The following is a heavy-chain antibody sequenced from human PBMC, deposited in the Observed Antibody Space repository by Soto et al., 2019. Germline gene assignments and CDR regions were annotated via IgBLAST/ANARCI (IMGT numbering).Heavy chain of an antibody. J-gene: IGHJ4*02. V-gene: IGHV2-5*02. D-gene: IGHD6-19*01. CDR1: GFSLSTSGVG. Sequence: QITLKESGPTLVKPTQTLTLTCTFSGFSLSTSGVGVGWIRQPPGKALEWLALIYWDDDKRYSPSLKSMLTVTEDTSKNQAVLRIANVDPVDTATYSCARDSTGRYGFDFWRQGTLVTVSS. CDR3: ARDSTGRYGFDF. CDR2: IYWDDDK.